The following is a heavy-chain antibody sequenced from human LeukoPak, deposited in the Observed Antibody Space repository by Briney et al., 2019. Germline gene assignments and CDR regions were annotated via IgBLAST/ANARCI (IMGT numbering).Heavy chain of an antibody. V-gene: IGHV1-69*02. CDR1: GGTFISYT. Sequence: GASVKVSCKASGGTFISYTISWVRQAPGQGLEWRGRIIPILGIANYAQKFQGRVTITADKSTSTAYMELSSLRSEDTAVYYCARFGDERLAFDYWGQGTLVTVSS. J-gene: IGHJ4*02. CDR2: IIPILGIA. D-gene: IGHD3-16*01. CDR3: ARFGDERLAFDY.